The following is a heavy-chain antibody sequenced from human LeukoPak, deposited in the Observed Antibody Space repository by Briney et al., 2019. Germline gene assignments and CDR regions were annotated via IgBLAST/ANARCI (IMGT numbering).Heavy chain of an antibody. CDR3: ARGGSSFSYWYFDL. CDR1: GYTFTSYD. V-gene: IGHV1-2*02. Sequence: GASVKVSCKASGYTFTSYDINWVRQATGQGLEWMGWINPNSGVTNYAQKFQGRVTMTRDTSISTAYMELNRLRSDDTAVYYCARGGSSFSYWYFDLGGRGTLVTVSS. CDR2: INPNSGVT. J-gene: IGHJ2*01. D-gene: IGHD2-15*01.